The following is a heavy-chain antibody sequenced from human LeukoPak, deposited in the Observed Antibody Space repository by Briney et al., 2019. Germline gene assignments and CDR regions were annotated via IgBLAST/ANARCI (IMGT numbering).Heavy chain of an antibody. J-gene: IGHJ4*02. CDR3: ARGGTAMIVVVRFDY. CDR2: ISYDGSNK. CDR1: GFTFSSYA. Sequence: PGGSLRLSCAASGFTFSSYAMSWVRQAPGKGLEWVAVISYDGSNKYYADSVKGRFTISRDNSKNTLYLQMNSLRAEDTAVYYCARGGTAMIVVVRFDYWGQGTLVTVSS. D-gene: IGHD3-22*01. V-gene: IGHV3-30-3*01.